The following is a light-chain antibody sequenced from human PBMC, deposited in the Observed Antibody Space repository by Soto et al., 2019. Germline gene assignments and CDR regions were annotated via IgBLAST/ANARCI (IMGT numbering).Light chain of an antibody. V-gene: IGLV2-8*01. CDR2: EVR. J-gene: IGLJ1*01. Sequence: QSALTQPPSASGSPGQSVTISCTGTSSDVGGYNYVSWYQQHPGKAPKLIIYEVRERPSGVPDRFSGSKSGNTASLTVSGLQAEDEADYYCRSYAGSDKDVFGTGTKVTVL. CDR3: RSYAGSDKDV. CDR1: SSDVGGYNY.